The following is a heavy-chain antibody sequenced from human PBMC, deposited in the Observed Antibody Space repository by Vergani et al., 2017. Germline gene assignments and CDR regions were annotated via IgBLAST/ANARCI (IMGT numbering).Heavy chain of an antibody. CDR3: AKEGRITMIVVVISYFDY. CDR2: ISGSGGST. V-gene: IGHV3-23*01. J-gene: IGHJ4*02. CDR1: GFTFSSYA. Sequence: EVQLLESGGGLVQPGGSLRLSCAASGFTFSSYAMSWVRQAPGKGLEWVSAISGSGGSTNYADAVKGRFTISRDNSKNTLYLQMNSLRAADTAVYYCAKEGRITMIVVVISYFDYWGQGTLVTVSS. D-gene: IGHD3-22*01.